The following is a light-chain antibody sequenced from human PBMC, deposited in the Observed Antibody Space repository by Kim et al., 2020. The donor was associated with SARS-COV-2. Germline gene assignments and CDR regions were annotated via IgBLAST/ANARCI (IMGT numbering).Light chain of an antibody. V-gene: IGKV3-20*01. CDR2: GAS. CDR1: QSLRNVH. J-gene: IGKJ4*01. Sequence: SPGERATLSCSASQSLRNVHLAWYQQKPGQAPRLLIYGASSRAAGIPSRFSGSGSATDFTLTISRLEPEDSAMYYCQQYGSAPSTFGRGTKVDIK. CDR3: QQYGSAPST.